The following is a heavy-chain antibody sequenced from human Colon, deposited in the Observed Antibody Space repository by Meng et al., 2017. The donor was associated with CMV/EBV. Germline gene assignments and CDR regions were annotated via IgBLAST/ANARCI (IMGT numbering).Heavy chain of an antibody. V-gene: IGHV1-2*02. CDR3: ARGGGYYYGSGSLIDP. J-gene: IGHJ5*02. D-gene: IGHD3-10*01. CDR2: INPNSGGQ. CDR1: GYTFTGYY. Sequence: ASVKVSCKASGYTFTGYYMHWVRQAPAQGLEWRVWINPNSGGQNYAQKFQGRVTMTRDTSISKAYMELSRLRSDDTAVYYCARGGGYYYGSGSLIDPWGQGTLVTVSS.